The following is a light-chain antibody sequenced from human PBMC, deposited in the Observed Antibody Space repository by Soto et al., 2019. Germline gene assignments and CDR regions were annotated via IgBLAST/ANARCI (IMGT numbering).Light chain of an antibody. CDR3: QQYSNWPLT. CDR2: DAS. J-gene: IGKJ4*01. CDR1: QSVSSY. V-gene: IGKV3D-15*01. Sequence: EKVMTQSPATLSVSPGERATLSCRASQSVSSYLAWYQQKPGQAPRLLIYDASNRATGIPARFSGSGSGTEFTLTISSLQSEDFAVYYCQQYSNWPLTFGGGTKVDIK.